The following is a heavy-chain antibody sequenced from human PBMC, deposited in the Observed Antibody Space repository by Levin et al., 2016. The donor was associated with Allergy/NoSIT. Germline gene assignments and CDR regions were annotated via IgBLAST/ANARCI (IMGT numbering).Heavy chain of an antibody. J-gene: IGHJ4*02. D-gene: IGHD2-2*01. CDR3: ARRYQLLFLYY. CDR2: ISSSSSYT. V-gene: IGHV3-11*06. Sequence: WIRQPPGKGLEWVSYISSSSSYTNYADSVKGRFTISRDNAKNSLYLQMNSLRAEDTAVYYYARRYQLLFLYYWGQGTLVTVSS.